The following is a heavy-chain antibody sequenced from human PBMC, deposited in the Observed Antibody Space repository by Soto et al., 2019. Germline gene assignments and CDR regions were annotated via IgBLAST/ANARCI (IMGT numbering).Heavy chain of an antibody. Sequence: QVQLVESGGGVVQPGRSLRLSCAASGFTFSSYGMHWVRQAPSKGLEWVAVISYDGSNKYYADSVKGRFTISRDNSKNTLYLQMNSLRAEDTAVYYCAKTLSPPGWYWFDPWGQGTLVTVSS. V-gene: IGHV3-30*18. J-gene: IGHJ5*02. D-gene: IGHD6-19*01. CDR1: GFTFSSYG. CDR2: ISYDGSNK. CDR3: AKTLSPPGWYWFDP.